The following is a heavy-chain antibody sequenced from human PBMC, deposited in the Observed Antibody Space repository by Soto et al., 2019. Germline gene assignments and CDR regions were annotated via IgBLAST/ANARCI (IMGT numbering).Heavy chain of an antibody. V-gene: IGHV3-30*18. CDR3: AKDHQTYNWDYLFDS. CDR2: ISNDGNNK. Sequence: GGSLRLSCAASGFTFSINDMHWVRQAPGRGLEWVAVISNDGNNKYYADSVKGRFTLSRDNSKNMVYLQMDSLRVEDTAVYFCAKDHQTYNWDYLFDSWGPGTLVTVSS. J-gene: IGHJ4*02. D-gene: IGHD1-7*01. CDR1: GFTFSIND.